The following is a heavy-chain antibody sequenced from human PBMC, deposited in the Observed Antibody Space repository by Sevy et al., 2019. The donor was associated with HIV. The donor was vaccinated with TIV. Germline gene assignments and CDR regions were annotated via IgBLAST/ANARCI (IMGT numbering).Heavy chain of an antibody. CDR2: ISGSGYIT. V-gene: IGHV3-23*01. CDR3: AKEGGGDYYDSSGLFDY. CDR1: GFTFSSYA. J-gene: IGHJ4*02. D-gene: IGHD3-22*01. Sequence: GGSLRLSCAASGFTFSSYAMSWVRQAPGKGLEWVSAISGSGYITYYTNSVKGRFTISRDNSKNTLYLQMNSLRAEDTAVYYCAKEGGGDYYDSSGLFDYWGQGTLVTVSS.